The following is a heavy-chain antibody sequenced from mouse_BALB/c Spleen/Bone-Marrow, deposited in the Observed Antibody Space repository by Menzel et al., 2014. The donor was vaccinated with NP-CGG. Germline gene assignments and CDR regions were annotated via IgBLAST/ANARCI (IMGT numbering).Heavy chain of an antibody. CDR3: TRSGNYLFAY. D-gene: IGHD2-1*01. CDR1: GYTFTNYY. CDR2: INPSNGGT. Sequence: QVQLQQPGAELVKPGASVRLSCKASGYTFTNYYMYWVKPRPGQGLEWIGEINPSNGGTNFNEKFKSKATLTVDKSSNTTYMQLSSLTSEDSAVYYCTRSGNYLFAYWGQGTLVTVSA. V-gene: IGHV1S81*02. J-gene: IGHJ3*01.